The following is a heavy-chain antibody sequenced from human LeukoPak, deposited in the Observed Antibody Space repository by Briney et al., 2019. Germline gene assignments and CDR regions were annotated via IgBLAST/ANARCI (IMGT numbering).Heavy chain of an antibody. J-gene: IGHJ4*02. CDR1: GFTLSSFG. Sequence: GGSLRLSCAASGFTLSSFGMHWVRQAPGKGLEWVSYIGTTTSTIYYADSVKGRFTISRDNAKNSLYLQMNSLRAEDTAVYYCAKDPTVFSGSGSYPFDYWGQGTLVTVSS. V-gene: IGHV3-48*04. D-gene: IGHD3-10*01. CDR3: AKDPTVFSGSGSYPFDY. CDR2: IGTTTSTI.